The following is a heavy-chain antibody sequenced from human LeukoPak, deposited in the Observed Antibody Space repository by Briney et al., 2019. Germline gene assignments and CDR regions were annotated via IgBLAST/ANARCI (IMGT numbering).Heavy chain of an antibody. D-gene: IGHD2-15*01. J-gene: IGHJ5*02. CDR3: AKDLRYCSGGSCYYP. CDR1: GFTFSSYA. V-gene: IGHV3-30-3*01. Sequence: PGRSLRLSCAASGFTFSSYAMHWVRQAPGKGLEWVAVISYDGSNKYYADSVKGRFTISRDNSKNTLYLQMNSLRAEDTAVYYCAKDLRYCSGGSCYYPWGQGTLVTVSS. CDR2: ISYDGSNK.